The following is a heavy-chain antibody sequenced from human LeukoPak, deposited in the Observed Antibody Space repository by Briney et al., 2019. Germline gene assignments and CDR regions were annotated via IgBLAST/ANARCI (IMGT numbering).Heavy chain of an antibody. CDR2: IYPGDSDT. J-gene: IGHJ4*02. CDR1: GYSFTSYW. V-gene: IGHV5-51*01. Sequence: GESLKISCKGSGYSFTSYWIGWVRQMPGKGLEWMGIIYPGDSDTRYSPSFQGQVTISADKSISTAYLQWSSLTASDTAMYYCARHRPYSSGWRHFDYWGQGTLVTVSS. CDR3: ARHRPYSSGWRHFDY. D-gene: IGHD6-19*01.